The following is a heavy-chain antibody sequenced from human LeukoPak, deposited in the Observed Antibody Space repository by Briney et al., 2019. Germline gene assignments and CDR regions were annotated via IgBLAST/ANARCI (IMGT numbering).Heavy chain of an antibody. Sequence: ASVKVSCKASGYTFTGYYLHWVRQAPGQGLEWMGCVNPNSGDTNYAQKFQGSVTMTRDTSISIVYMELSRLRSDDTAVYYCARASGSYWWFDSWGQGTLVTVSS. CDR2: VNPNSGDT. CDR3: ARASGSYWWFDS. D-gene: IGHD1-26*01. J-gene: IGHJ5*01. CDR1: GYTFTGYY. V-gene: IGHV1-2*02.